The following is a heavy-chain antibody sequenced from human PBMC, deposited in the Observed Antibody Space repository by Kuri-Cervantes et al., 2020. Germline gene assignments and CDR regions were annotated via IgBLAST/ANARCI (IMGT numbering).Heavy chain of an antibody. Sequence: ASVKVSCKASGYTFTSYDINWARQATGQGLEWMGWMNPNSGNTGYAQKFQGRVTMTRNTSISTAYMELSSLRSEDTAVYYCARGRYYYGSGKKKGYYMDVWGKGTTVTVSS. CDR1: GYTFTSYD. D-gene: IGHD3-10*01. CDR2: MNPNSGNT. V-gene: IGHV1-8*01. J-gene: IGHJ6*03. CDR3: ARGRYYYGSGKKKGYYMDV.